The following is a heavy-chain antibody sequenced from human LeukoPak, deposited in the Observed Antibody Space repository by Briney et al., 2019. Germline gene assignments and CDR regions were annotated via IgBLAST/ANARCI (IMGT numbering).Heavy chain of an antibody. D-gene: IGHD6-19*01. CDR3: AKDRVRIAVAGTAADY. V-gene: IGHV3-30-3*01. Sequence: GGSLRLSCAASGFTFSSYAMHWVRQAPGKGLEWVAVISYDGSNKYYADSVKGRFTISRDNSKNTLYLQMNSLRAEDTAVYYCAKDRVRIAVAGTAADYWGQGTLVTVSS. CDR2: ISYDGSNK. CDR1: GFTFSSYA. J-gene: IGHJ4*02.